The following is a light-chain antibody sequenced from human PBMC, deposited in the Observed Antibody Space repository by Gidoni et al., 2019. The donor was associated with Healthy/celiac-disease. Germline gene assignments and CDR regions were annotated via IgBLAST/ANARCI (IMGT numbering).Light chain of an antibody. V-gene: IGKV1-39*01. CDR3: QQCYSTPWT. J-gene: IGKJ1*01. CDR2: AAS. CDR1: QSISRY. Sequence: DLQITQSPSSLSSSVGDRVTITCRASQSISRYLNWYQQKPGKAPKLLIYAASSLQSGVPSRFSGSGSGTDFTLTISSLQPEDFATYYCQQCYSTPWTFXPXTKVEIK.